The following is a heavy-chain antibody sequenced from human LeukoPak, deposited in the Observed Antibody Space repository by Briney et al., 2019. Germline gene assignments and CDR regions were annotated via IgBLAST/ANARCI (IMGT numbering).Heavy chain of an antibody. CDR2: IYYSGST. Sequence: SETLSLTCTVSGGSISSYYWSWIRQPPGKGLEWIGYIYYSGSTNYNPSLKSRVTISVDTSKNQFSLKLSSVTAADTAVYYCARAGYYDSSGYYYFDYWGQGTLVIVSS. D-gene: IGHD3-22*01. V-gene: IGHV4-59*01. J-gene: IGHJ4*02. CDR3: ARAGYYDSSGYYYFDY. CDR1: GGSISSYY.